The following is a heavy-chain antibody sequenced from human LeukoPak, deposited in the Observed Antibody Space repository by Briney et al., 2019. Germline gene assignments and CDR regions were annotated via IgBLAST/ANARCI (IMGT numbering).Heavy chain of an antibody. D-gene: IGHD4-23*01. V-gene: IGHV3-74*01. CDR1: GFSFSSYW. J-gene: IGHJ4*02. Sequence: GSLTRSCAAAGFSFSSYWMNWVAPAQGQERVWVSRIASDGSSTTYADSVKGRFSISRDNAKNTLYLQMNSLRVEDTAVYYCARGRPHGNDYWGQGTLVTVSS. CDR3: ARGRPHGNDY. CDR2: IASDGSST.